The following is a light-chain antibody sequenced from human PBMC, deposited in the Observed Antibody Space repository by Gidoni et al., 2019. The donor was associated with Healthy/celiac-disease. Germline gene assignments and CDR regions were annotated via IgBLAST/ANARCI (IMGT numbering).Light chain of an antibody. CDR1: QSISSW. Sequence: DSQMTQSPSTLSASVGHRVTITCRASQSISSWLAWYQQKPGKAPKLLVYKASSLESGVPSRFSGSGSGTEFTLTISGLQPDDFATYYFQQYNSYSWTFGQGTKVEIK. CDR3: QQYNSYSWT. V-gene: IGKV1-5*03. J-gene: IGKJ1*01. CDR2: KAS.